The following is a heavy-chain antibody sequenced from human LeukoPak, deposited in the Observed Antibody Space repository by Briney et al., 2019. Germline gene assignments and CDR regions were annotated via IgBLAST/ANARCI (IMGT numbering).Heavy chain of an antibody. D-gene: IGHD3-22*01. J-gene: IGHJ4*02. CDR1: GFTFSSYA. V-gene: IGHV3-30*04. CDR3: AGEIREYNYDSSGYYPDY. Sequence: GGSLRLSCAASGFTFSSYAMHWVRQAPGKGLEWVAVISYDGSNKYYADSVKGRFTISRDNSKNTLYLQMNSLRAEDTAVYYCAGEIREYNYDSSGYYPDYWGQGTLVTVSS. CDR2: ISYDGSNK.